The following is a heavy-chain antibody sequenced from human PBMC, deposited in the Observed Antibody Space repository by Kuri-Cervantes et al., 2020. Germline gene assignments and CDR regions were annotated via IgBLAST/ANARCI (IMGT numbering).Heavy chain of an antibody. CDR1: GGSISSYY. CDR2: IYYSGST. D-gene: IGHD3-10*01. J-gene: IGHJ5*02. CDR3: ARRGSGTGFDP. V-gene: IGHV4-59*01. Sequence: SETLSLTCTVSGGSISSYYWSWIRQPPGKGLEWIGYIYYSGSTNYNPSLKSRVTISVDTSKNQFSLKLSSVTAADTAVYYCARRGSGTGFDPWGQGTLVTVSS.